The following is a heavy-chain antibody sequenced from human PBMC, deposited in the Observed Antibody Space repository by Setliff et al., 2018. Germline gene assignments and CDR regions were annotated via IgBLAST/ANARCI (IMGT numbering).Heavy chain of an antibody. J-gene: IGHJ5*02. D-gene: IGHD3-3*02. CDR3: ARAELEFLTRLDP. V-gene: IGHV4-59*01. Sequence: GSLRLSCTASGLTFADAWMNWVRQAPGKGLEWIGSVYHGGTTNYKPSLKRRVTISEDMSKNQVSLTLTSVTAADTAVYYCARAELEFLTRLDPWGQGTLVTVSS. CDR1: GLTFADAW. CDR2: VYHGGTT.